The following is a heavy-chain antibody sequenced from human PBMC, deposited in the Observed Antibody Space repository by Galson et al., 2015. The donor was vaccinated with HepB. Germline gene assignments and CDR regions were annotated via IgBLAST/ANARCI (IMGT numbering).Heavy chain of an antibody. Sequence: SLRLSCAASGFTFSSYAMHWVRQAPGRGLEWVAVISYDGSNKYYADSVKGRFTISRDNAKNSLYLQMNSLRDEDTAVYYCAREISSGSGLASSDYWGQGTLVTVSS. CDR1: GFTFSSYA. D-gene: IGHD6-19*01. CDR2: ISYDGSNK. V-gene: IGHV3-30-3*01. CDR3: AREISSGSGLASSDY. J-gene: IGHJ4*02.